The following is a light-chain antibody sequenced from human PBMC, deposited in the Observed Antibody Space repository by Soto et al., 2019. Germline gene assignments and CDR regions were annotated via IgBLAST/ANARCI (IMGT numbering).Light chain of an antibody. CDR3: QHLNGYPRT. Sequence: DIQLTQSPSFRSASVGDRVTITCRASQGISSNLAWYQQKPGTAPKLLIYAASTLQSGVPSTFSGSGSGTEFTLTISSLQPADFASYYCQHLNGYPRTFGQGTKVEIK. CDR2: AAS. J-gene: IGKJ1*01. V-gene: IGKV1-9*01. CDR1: QGISSN.